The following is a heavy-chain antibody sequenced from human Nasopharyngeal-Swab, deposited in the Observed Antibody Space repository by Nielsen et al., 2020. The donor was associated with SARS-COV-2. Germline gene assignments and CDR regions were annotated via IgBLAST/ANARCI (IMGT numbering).Heavy chain of an antibody. Sequence: GGSLRLSCAASGFSSRDSAMHWVRQAPGQGLAWGAVIWSDGSEKYYVDSVKGRFTISRDNSKNTLYLQMNSLRAEDTAVYYCARDPPFSGWTLESWGQGTLVTVSS. J-gene: IGHJ4*02. V-gene: IGHV3-33*01. CDR3: ARDPPFSGWTLES. CDR1: GFSSRDSA. D-gene: IGHD6-25*01. CDR2: IWSDGSEK.